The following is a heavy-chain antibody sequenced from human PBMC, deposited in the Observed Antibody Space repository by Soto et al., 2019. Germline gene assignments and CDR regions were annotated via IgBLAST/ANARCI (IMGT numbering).Heavy chain of an antibody. CDR1: GFTFSSYG. CDR2: IWYDGSNK. J-gene: IGHJ4*02. CDR3: ARDRVAAAGPFDY. V-gene: IGHV3-33*01. Sequence: QVQLVESGGGVVQPGRSLRLSCAASGFTFSSYGMHWVRQAPGKGLEWVAVIWYDGSNKYYADSVKGRFTISSDNSKNTLYLQMNSLRAEDTAVYYCARDRVAAAGPFDYWGQGTLVTVSS. D-gene: IGHD6-13*01.